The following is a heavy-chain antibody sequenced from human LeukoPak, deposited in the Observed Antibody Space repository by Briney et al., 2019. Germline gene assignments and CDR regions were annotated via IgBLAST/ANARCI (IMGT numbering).Heavy chain of an antibody. CDR1: GDTFSTYY. J-gene: IGHJ3*01. CDR2: INPSGTGT. CDR3: ARGIVGATGSG. V-gene: IGHV1-46*01. D-gene: IGHD1-26*01. Sequence: GASVKVSCKASGDTFSTYYMHWVRQAPGQGLEWMGIINPSGTGTSYAQRFRGRVTMTRDTPTSTLYMELSSLRAEDTALYYCARGIVGATGSGWGQGTMVTVSS.